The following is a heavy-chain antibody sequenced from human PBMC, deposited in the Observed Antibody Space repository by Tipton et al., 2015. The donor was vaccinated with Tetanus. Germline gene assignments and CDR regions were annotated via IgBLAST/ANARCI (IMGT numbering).Heavy chain of an antibody. J-gene: IGHJ6*02. Sequence: GLVKPSQTLSLTCTVSGGSIGSDGAYWSWIRQHPGEGLEWIGYISNSGSTYYNPSLKSRVTISVDTSQKQISLKVNSVTAADTAVYYCARDRGVRGGYYYYHGMDVWGQGTTGTVSS. V-gene: IGHV4-31*03. D-gene: IGHD3-10*01. CDR2: ISNSGST. CDR3: ARDRGVRGGYYYYHGMDV. CDR1: GGSIGSDGAY.